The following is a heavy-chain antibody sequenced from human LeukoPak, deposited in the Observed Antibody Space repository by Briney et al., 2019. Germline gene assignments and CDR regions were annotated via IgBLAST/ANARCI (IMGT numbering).Heavy chain of an antibody. CDR3: ARRLAYCGGDCYSRFDY. Sequence: SETLSLTCTVSGGSISSSSYYWGWIRQPPGKGLEWIGEINHSGSTNYNPSLKSRVTISVDTSKNQFSLKLSSVTAADTAVYYCARRLAYCGGDCYSRFDYWGQGTLVTVSS. J-gene: IGHJ4*02. CDR2: INHSGST. D-gene: IGHD2-21*02. CDR1: GGSISSSSYY. V-gene: IGHV4-39*07.